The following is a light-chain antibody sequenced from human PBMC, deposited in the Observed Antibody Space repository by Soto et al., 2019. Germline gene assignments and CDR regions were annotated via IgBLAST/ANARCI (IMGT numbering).Light chain of an antibody. CDR3: QQYGNSRWT. Sequence: EIVLTQSPGTLSLSPGERATLSCRASQSVTSNFLAWYQQKPGQAPRLLIYSASHRATGIPDRFSGSESGTDFTLTISRLEPEDFAVYYCQQYGNSRWTFGQGTKVDIK. V-gene: IGKV3-20*01. J-gene: IGKJ1*01. CDR2: SAS. CDR1: QSVTSNF.